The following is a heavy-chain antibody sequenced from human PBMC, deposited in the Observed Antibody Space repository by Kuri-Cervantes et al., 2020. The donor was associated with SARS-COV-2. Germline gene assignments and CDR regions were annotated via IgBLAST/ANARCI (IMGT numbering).Heavy chain of an antibody. CDR1: GFTFRSYS. J-gene: IGHJ4*02. D-gene: IGHD4-23*01. CDR2: ISSSSSYI. V-gene: IGHV3-21*01. CDR3: ARTLLTTVVNGEDY. Sequence: AGSLRLSCAASGFTFRSYSTNWVRQAPGKGLEWVSSISSSSSYIYYADSVKGRFTISRDNAKNLLYLQMNSLRAEDTAVYYCARTLLTTVVNGEDYWGQGTLVTVSS.